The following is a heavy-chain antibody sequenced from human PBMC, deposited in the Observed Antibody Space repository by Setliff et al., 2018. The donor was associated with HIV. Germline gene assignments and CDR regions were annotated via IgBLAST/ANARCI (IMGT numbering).Heavy chain of an antibody. D-gene: IGHD3-3*01. CDR3: ARDRDVYNFWSGYYLSGEGAFDI. V-gene: IGHV4-61*02. CDR2: IYTSGST. CDR1: GGSISSGSYY. J-gene: IGHJ3*02. Sequence: SETLSLTCTVSGGSISSGSYYWSWIRQPAGKGLEWIGRIYTSGSTNYNPSLKSRVSMSVDTSKNQFSLKLSSVTAADTAVYYCARDRDVYNFWSGYYLSGEGAFDIWGQGTMVTV.